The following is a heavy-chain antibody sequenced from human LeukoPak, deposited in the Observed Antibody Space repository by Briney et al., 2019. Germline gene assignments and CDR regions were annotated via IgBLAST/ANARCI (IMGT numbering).Heavy chain of an antibody. D-gene: IGHD1-14*01. V-gene: IGHV3-7*01. J-gene: IGHJ3*01. Sequence: PGGSLRLSCAASGSNLNSYLMSWVRQAPGRGLEWVANIKKDGSEENYLDSVKGRFTVSRDNAKNSLYLQMNSLGGEDTAIYYCARSNPNRNALDLWGQGTMVTISS. CDR3: ARSNPNRNALDL. CDR1: GSNLNSYL. CDR2: IKKDGSEE.